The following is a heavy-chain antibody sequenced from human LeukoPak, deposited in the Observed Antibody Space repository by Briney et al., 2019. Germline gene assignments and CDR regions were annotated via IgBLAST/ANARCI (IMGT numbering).Heavy chain of an antibody. CDR2: MNPNSGNT. D-gene: IGHD6-19*01. CDR3: ARSSIAVAGTFYYYYMDV. V-gene: IGHV1-8*03. Sequence: ASVKVSCKASGYTFTSYYMHWVRQATGQGLEWMGWMNPNSGNTGYAQKFQGRVTITRNTSISTAYMELSSLRSEDTAVYYCARSSIAVAGTFYYYYMDVWGKGTTVTVSS. CDR1: GYTFTSYY. J-gene: IGHJ6*03.